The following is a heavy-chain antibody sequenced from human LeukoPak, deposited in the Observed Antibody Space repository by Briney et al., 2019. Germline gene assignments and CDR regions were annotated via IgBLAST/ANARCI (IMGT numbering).Heavy chain of an antibody. J-gene: IGHJ4*02. CDR1: GGSISSSSYY. D-gene: IGHD3-22*01. Sequence: PSETLSLTCTVSGGSISSSSYYLGWIRQPPGKGLEWIGSIYYSGSTYYNPSLKSRVTISVDTSKNQFSLQLSSVTAADTAVYYCASIIYDSSGYADYWGQGTLVTVSS. V-gene: IGHV4-39*01. CDR3: ASIIYDSSGYADY. CDR2: IYYSGST.